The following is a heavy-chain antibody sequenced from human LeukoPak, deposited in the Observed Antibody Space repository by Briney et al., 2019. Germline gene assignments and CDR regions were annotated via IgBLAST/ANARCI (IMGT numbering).Heavy chain of an antibody. CDR1: GGSFSSYA. V-gene: IGHV1-69*05. CDR2: IIPIFGTA. J-gene: IGHJ6*03. CDR3: ARDSSSSEVYYYYMDV. Sequence: ASVNVSCKASGGSFSSYAISWVRQAAGQGLEWMGGIIPIFGTANYAQKFQGRVTITTDESTSTAYMELSSLRSEDTAVYYCARDSSSSEVYYYYMDVWGKGTTVTVSS. D-gene: IGHD6-6*01.